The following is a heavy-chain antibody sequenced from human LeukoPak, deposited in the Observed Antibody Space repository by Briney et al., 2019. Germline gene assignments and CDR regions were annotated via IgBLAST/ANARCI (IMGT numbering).Heavy chain of an antibody. CDR1: GFTFSSYA. CDR3: AKVPTTVTTRDAFDI. D-gene: IGHD4-17*01. Sequence: GGSLRLSCAASGFTFSSYAMSWVRQAPGQGLEWVSSISGSGGSTYYADSVKGRFTISRDNSKNTLYLQMNSLRAEDTAVYYCAKVPTTVTTRDAFDIWGQGTWSPSLQ. CDR2: ISGSGGST. J-gene: IGHJ3*02. V-gene: IGHV3-23*01.